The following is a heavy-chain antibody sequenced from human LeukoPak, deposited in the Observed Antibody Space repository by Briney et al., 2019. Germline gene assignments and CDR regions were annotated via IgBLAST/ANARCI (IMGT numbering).Heavy chain of an antibody. D-gene: IGHD2-21*01. CDR2: VSNGGST. CDR3: ARSDHSHFVNWFDS. J-gene: IGHJ5*01. Sequence: SETLSLTCTVSGGSVSTSTHYWGWIRHPPGKGLEWIGSVSNGGSTSYNPSLTSQISISVDTSKNQFSLKLNSVTAADTALYYCARSDHSHFVNWFDSWGQGILVAVSS. CDR1: GGSVSTSTHY. V-gene: IGHV4-39*01.